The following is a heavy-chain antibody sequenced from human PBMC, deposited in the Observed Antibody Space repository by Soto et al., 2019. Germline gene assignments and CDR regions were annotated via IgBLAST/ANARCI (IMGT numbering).Heavy chain of an antibody. CDR1: GFSFSNYA. CDR3: ARDRERDAWYEDY. CDR2: ISGRDDST. V-gene: IGHV3-23*01. D-gene: IGHD6-13*01. Sequence: EVQLLESGGDLVQPGGSLRLSCVASGFSFSNYAMSWVRQVPGKGLEWVSVISGRDDSTYYADSVKGRFTISRDNSKNTLCLQMNSLRAEDTAIYYCARDRERDAWYEDYWGQGTLVTVSS. J-gene: IGHJ4*02.